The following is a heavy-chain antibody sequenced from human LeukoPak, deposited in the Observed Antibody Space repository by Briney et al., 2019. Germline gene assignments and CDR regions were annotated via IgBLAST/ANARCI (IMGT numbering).Heavy chain of an antibody. V-gene: IGHV3-48*03. Sequence: GGSLRLSCVASGFTFSSYDMNWVRQAPGKGLEWVSFISSSGSSIHYADSVKGRFSISRDNAKNSLYLQMNSLRAEDTAVYYCAELGITMIGGVWGKGTTVTISS. CDR3: AELGITMIGGV. D-gene: IGHD3-10*02. CDR2: ISSSGSSI. CDR1: GFTFSSYD. J-gene: IGHJ6*04.